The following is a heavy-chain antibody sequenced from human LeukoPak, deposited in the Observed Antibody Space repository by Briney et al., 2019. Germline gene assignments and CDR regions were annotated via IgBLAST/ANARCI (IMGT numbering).Heavy chain of an antibody. CDR1: GFTFSDYY. D-gene: IGHD6-6*01. J-gene: IGHJ6*03. CDR2: ISSSGSTI. Sequence: PGGSLRLSCAASGFTFSDYYMSWIRQAPGKGLEWVSYISSSGSTIYYADSVKGRFTFSRDNGRNSLFLQMNNLRAEDTAVYYCARNPGIAASRGFFYYMDVWGKGTTVTVSS. CDR3: ARNPGIAASRGFFYYMDV. V-gene: IGHV3-11*04.